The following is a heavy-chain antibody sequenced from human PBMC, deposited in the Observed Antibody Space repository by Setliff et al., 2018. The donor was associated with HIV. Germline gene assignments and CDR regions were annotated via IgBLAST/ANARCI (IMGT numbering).Heavy chain of an antibody. CDR3: ARHGSITVADRGDFDN. Sequence: PSETLSLTCTASGGAIRSDSYYWTWIRQRPGKGLEWIGYIYHSGSTYYHPSLKSRVTISVDTSKNQFSLKLYSVTAADTAVYYCARHGSITVADRGDFDNWSRGTLVTVSS. CDR1: GGAIRSDSYY. V-gene: IGHV4-30-4*08. J-gene: IGHJ4*02. D-gene: IGHD3-10*01. CDR2: IYHSGST.